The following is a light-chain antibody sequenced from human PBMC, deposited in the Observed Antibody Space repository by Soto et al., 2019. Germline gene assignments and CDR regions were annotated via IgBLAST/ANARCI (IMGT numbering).Light chain of an antibody. J-gene: IGKJ1*01. CDR1: QSISYY. CDR2: AAS. V-gene: IGKV1-5*01. CDR3: QHYNSYSEA. Sequence: DIQMTQSPSSLSASVGDRVTITCRASQSISYYLNWFQQKPGRAPKLLIYAASSLEAGVPSRYSGSGSGTEFTLTISSLQPDDFATYYCQHYNSYSEAFGQGTKWIS.